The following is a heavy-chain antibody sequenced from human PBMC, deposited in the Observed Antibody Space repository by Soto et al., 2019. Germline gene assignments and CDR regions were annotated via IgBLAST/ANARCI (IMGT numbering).Heavy chain of an antibody. D-gene: IGHD4-17*01. CDR1: GFTFSSYS. J-gene: IGHJ4*02. CDR2: ISSSSSTL. V-gene: IGHV3-48*01. Sequence: DVQLVESGGGLVQPGGSLRLSCAASGFTFSSYSMNWVRQAPGKGLEWVSYISSSSSTLYYADSVKGRFTISRDNAKTSLYRQMNSLRAGDTAVYYCARDLNYGLFDYLCQGTRVNVSS. CDR3: ARDLNYGLFDY.